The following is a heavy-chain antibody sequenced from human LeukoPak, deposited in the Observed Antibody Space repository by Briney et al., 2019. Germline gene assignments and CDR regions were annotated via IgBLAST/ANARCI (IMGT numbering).Heavy chain of an antibody. J-gene: IGHJ4*02. CDR1: GYTFTAYY. Sequence: ASVKVSCKTSGYTFTAYYIHWLRQAPGQGLEWMGWMNPNSGGTKYAQKFQGRVTMTRDTSISTAYMELSRLRSDDTAVYYCARGLQGGLEFRGQGTLVTVSS. D-gene: IGHD4-11*01. CDR2: MNPNSGGT. V-gene: IGHV1-2*02. CDR3: ARGLQGGLEF.